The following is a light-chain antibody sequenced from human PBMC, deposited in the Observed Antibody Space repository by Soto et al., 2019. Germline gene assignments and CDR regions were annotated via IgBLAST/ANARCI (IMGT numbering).Light chain of an antibody. CDR2: DVS. Sequence: QSALTQPASVSGSPGQSITISCTGTSSDVGGYNYVSWYQQHPGKAPKLMIYDVSNRPSGVSNRFSGSKSGNTASLTISGLQAEDAADYYCCSYTSSSPVVFGGGTKLTVL. CDR3: CSYTSSSPVV. V-gene: IGLV2-14*01. CDR1: SSDVGGYNY. J-gene: IGLJ2*01.